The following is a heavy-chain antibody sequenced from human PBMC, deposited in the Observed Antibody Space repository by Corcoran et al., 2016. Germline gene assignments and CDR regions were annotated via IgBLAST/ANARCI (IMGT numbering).Heavy chain of an antibody. Sequence: QVQLVESGGGVVQPGRSLRLSCAASGFTFSSYGMHWVRQAPGKGLEWVAVISYDGSNKYYADSVKGRFTISRDNSKNTLYLQMNSLRAEETAVYYCAKRGPTSYYYGMDVWGQGTTVTVSS. CDR1: GFTFSSYG. V-gene: IGHV3-30*18. CDR3: AKRGPTSYYYGMDV. D-gene: IGHD1-26*01. J-gene: IGHJ6*02. CDR2: ISYDGSNK.